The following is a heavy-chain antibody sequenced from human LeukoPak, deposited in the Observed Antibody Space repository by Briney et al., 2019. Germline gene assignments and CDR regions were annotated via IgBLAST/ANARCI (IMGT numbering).Heavy chain of an antibody. CDR3: AGRLNAFDI. CDR2: IIPIFGTA. J-gene: IGHJ3*02. Sequence: SVKVSCKASGGTFSSYAISWVRQAPGQGLEWMGGIIPIFGTANYAQKFQGRVTMTRGTSISTAYMELSRLRSDDTAVYYCAGRLNAFDIWGQGTMVTVSS. D-gene: IGHD3-22*01. V-gene: IGHV1-69*05. CDR1: GGTFSSYA.